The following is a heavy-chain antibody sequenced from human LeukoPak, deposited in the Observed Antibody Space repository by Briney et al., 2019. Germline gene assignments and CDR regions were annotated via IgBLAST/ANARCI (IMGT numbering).Heavy chain of an antibody. CDR1: GFTFSYYW. CDR3: ASHPSTRFDH. V-gene: IGHV3-7*01. CDR2: IKQDGSEK. Sequence: PGGSLRLSCAASGFTFSYYWMTRGRQAPGNGLEWVANIKQDGSEKYYVDSVKGRFTISRDNAKNSLYLQMNSLRAEDTAVYYCASHPSTRFDHWGQGTLVTVSS. J-gene: IGHJ5*02.